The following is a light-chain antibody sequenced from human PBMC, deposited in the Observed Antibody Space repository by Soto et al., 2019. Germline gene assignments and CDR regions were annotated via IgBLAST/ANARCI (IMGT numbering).Light chain of an antibody. CDR2: DVS. CDR1: QSVRSSF. CDR3: QRYENSVMYT. V-gene: IGKV3-20*01. Sequence: EIVLTQSPGTLSLSPGERATLSCRASQSVRSSFFAWYQQKPGQAPRLLIYDVSVRATGIPDRFSGRGSGTDFTLTINRLQHDDFAEYYCQRYENSVMYTFGQGTKLEIK. J-gene: IGKJ2*01.